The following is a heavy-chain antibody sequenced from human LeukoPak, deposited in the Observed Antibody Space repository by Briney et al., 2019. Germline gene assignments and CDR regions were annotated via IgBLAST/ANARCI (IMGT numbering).Heavy chain of an antibody. CDR3: AKGVRPSYGAQGGSSAFDI. J-gene: IGHJ3*02. Sequence: QPGGSLRLSCAASGFTFSSYAMNWVRQTPGEGLEWVSGISGSGGNTYYTDSVTGRSTISRDNSKNTLYMQMNSLRAEDTAVYYCAKGVRPSYGAQGGSSAFDIWGQGTMVTVSS. D-gene: IGHD4-17*01. V-gene: IGHV3-23*01. CDR2: ISGSGGNT. CDR1: GFTFSSYA.